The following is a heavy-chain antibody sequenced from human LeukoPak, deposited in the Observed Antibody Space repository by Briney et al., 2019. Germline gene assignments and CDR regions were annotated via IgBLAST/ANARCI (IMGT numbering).Heavy chain of an antibody. D-gene: IGHD3-9*01. Sequence: GGSLRLSCAASGFTFSNYNMNWVRQAPGKGLEWASYITSSSRTIYYADSVKGRFTISRDNSKNTLDLQMNSLRAEDTAVYYCAKADRYFDWLLNSLDYWGQGTLVTVSS. CDR1: GFTFSNYN. V-gene: IGHV3-48*01. CDR2: ITSSSRTI. J-gene: IGHJ4*02. CDR3: AKADRYFDWLLNSLDY.